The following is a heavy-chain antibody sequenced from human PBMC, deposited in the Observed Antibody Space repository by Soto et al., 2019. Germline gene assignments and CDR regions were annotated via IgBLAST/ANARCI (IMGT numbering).Heavy chain of an antibody. CDR2: INSGGGTT. CDR1: GFTFSSYW. D-gene: IGHD3-10*01. V-gene: IGHV3-74*01. CDR3: ARWFTYGNFDYFDY. Sequence: GGSLRLSCAASGFTFSSYWMHWFRQAPGKGLVWVSRINSGGGTTTYADSVKGRFTISRDNAKNTLYLQMNGLRAEDTAVYYCARWFTYGNFDYFDYWGQGTQVTVSS. J-gene: IGHJ4*02.